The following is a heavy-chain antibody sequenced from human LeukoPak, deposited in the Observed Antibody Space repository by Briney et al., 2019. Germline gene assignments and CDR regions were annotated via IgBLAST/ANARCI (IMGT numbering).Heavy chain of an antibody. D-gene: IGHD2-2*01. V-gene: IGHV3-49*04. Sequence: GRSLRLSCTASGFTFGDNAMSWVRQAPGKGMEWVGFIRSKAYGSTTEYAASVKARFTISRDDSKSIAYLQMNSLKTEDTAVYYCRRLGYCSSTSCSDFDYWGQGTLVTVSS. CDR2: IRSKAYGSTT. CDR1: GFTFGDNA. CDR3: RRLGYCSSTSCSDFDY. J-gene: IGHJ4*02.